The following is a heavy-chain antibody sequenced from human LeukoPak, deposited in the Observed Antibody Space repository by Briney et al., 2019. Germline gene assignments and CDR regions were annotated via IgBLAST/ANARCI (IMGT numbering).Heavy chain of an antibody. CDR3: AGGIAAAGGFDY. Sequence: PGGSLRLSCAASGFTFSSYSMNWVRQAPGKGLEWVSSISSSSSYIYYADSVKGRFTISRDNAKNSLYLQMNSLRAEDTAEYYCAGGIAAAGGFDYWGQGTLVTVSS. CDR1: GFTFSSYS. V-gene: IGHV3-21*01. J-gene: IGHJ4*02. CDR2: ISSSSSYI. D-gene: IGHD6-13*01.